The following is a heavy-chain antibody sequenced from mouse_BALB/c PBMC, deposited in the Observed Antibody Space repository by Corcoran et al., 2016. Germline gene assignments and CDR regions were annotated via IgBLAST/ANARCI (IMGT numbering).Heavy chain of an antibody. CDR1: GFNIKDTY. Sequence: EVQLQQSGAELVKPGASVKLSCTSSGFNIKDTYMHWVKQRPEQGLEWIGRIDPANGNTKYDPKFQGKATITADTSSNTAYLQLSSLTSEDTAVDYCARSKVYYYGSSDYAMDYWGQGTSVTVSS. CDR2: IDPANGNT. D-gene: IGHD1-1*01. J-gene: IGHJ4*01. CDR3: ARSKVYYYGSSDYAMDY. V-gene: IGHV14-3*02.